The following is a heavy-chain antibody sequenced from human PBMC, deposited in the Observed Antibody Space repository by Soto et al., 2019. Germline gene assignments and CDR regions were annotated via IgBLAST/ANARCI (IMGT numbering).Heavy chain of an antibody. D-gene: IGHD6-13*01. V-gene: IGHV3-30*18. J-gene: IGHJ4*02. CDR1: GFIFSSYG. Sequence: QVQLVESGGGVVQPGRSLRLSCAASGFIFSSYGMHWVRQAPGKGLEWVAVISYDGRSRYYADSLKGRFTISRDNSKNTLYLQMDSLRAEDTAVYYCAKRGGSHWYTVECWGQGTRVNFSS. CDR3: AKRGGSHWYTVEC. CDR2: ISYDGRSR.